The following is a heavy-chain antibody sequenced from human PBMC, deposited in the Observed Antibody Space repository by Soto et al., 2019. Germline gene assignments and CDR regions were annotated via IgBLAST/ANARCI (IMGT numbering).Heavy chain of an antibody. CDR1: GYTFTSYG. CDR3: ARMGDVPYYYYGLDV. D-gene: IGHD3-16*01. V-gene: IGHV1-18*01. CDR2: ISGYNGNT. Sequence: QVQLVQSGGEVKKPGTSVKVSCKASGYTFTSYGISWVRQAPGQGLEWMGWISGYNGNTNYAQKFQGRVTMTTDTSTTTAYMELRSLSSDDTAVYYCARMGDVPYYYYGLDVCGPGTTVTVSS. J-gene: IGHJ6*02.